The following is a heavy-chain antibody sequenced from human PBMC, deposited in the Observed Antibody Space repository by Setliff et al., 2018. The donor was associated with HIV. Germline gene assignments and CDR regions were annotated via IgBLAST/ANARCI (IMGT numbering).Heavy chain of an antibody. Sequence: PGGSLRLSCEASGFTVSSSYMAWVRQAPGKGLEWVSTIYSDGNTYHADSVKGRFTISRDNSKNTLYLQMNSLRAEDTAVYYCARGGGSWGKGTTVTV. V-gene: IGHV3-66*02. J-gene: IGHJ6*03. CDR3: ARGGGS. CDR2: IYSDGNT. D-gene: IGHD3-16*01. CDR1: GFTVSSSY.